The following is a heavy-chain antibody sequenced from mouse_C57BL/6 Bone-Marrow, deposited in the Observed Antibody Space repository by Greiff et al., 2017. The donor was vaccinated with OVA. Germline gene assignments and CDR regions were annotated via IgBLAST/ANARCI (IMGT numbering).Heavy chain of an antibody. Sequence: VQLQQPGAELVKPGASVKLSCKASGYTFTSYWMHWVKQRPGQGLEWIGMIDPTGGSTNYNEKFKGKATLTVDKSSSTAYMQLSSLTSEDSAVYYWARTPGGWGQGTTLTVSS. CDR2: IDPTGGST. CDR1: GYTFTSYW. V-gene: IGHV1-64*01. CDR3: ARTPGG. J-gene: IGHJ2*01.